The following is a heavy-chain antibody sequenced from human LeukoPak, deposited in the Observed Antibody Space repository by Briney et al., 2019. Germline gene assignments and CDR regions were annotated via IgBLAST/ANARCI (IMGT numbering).Heavy chain of an antibody. V-gene: IGHV3-11*01. CDR1: GFTFSNAW. D-gene: IGHD2-15*01. CDR2: ISSSGSTI. CDR3: ARDLGYCSGGSCYSKGFAFDI. J-gene: IGHJ3*02. Sequence: GGSLRLSCAASGFTFSNAWMSWVRQAPGKGLEWVSYISSSGSTIYYADSVKGRFTISRDNAKNSLYLQMNSLRAEDTAVYYCARDLGYCSGGSCYSKGFAFDIWGQGTMVTVSS.